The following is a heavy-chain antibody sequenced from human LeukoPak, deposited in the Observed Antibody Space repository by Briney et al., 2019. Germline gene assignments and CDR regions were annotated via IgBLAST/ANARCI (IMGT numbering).Heavy chain of an antibody. Sequence: ASVKVSCKVSGYTFTDYYMHWVQQAPGKGLEWMGLVDPEDGETIYAEKFQGRVTITAETFTDTASMELSSLRSEDTAVYYCATGRKWNYPPWNWFDPWGQGTLVTVSS. CDR3: ATGRKWNYPPWNWFDP. CDR1: GYTFTDYY. CDR2: VDPEDGET. V-gene: IGHV1-69-2*01. J-gene: IGHJ5*02. D-gene: IGHD1-7*01.